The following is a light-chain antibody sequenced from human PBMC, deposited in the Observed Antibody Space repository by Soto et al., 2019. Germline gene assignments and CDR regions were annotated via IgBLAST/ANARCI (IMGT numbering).Light chain of an antibody. CDR3: QQYYSYSRT. J-gene: IGKJ1*01. CDR1: QTVSSW. Sequence: DIQMTQSPSTLSASVGDRVTITCRASQTVSSWLAWYQQKPGKAPKLLIYDVSSLESGVPSRFSGSGSGTEFTLTISSLQPDDFATYYCQQYYSYSRTFGPGTKVEVK. V-gene: IGKV1-5*01. CDR2: DVS.